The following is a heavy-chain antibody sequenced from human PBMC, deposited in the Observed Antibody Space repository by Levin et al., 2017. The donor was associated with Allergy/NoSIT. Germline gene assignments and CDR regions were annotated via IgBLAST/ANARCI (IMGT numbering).Heavy chain of an antibody. CDR1: GFPFSSYS. J-gene: IGHJ4*02. D-gene: IGHD1-26*01. V-gene: IGHV3-48*01. CDR2: ISTSSGTI. CDR3: ARVREGSYYPNFDS. Sequence: GGSLRLSCAASGFPFSSYSMNWVRQAPGKGLEWVSYISTSSGTIYYADSVKGRFTISRDNAKNSLYLQMNSLRAEDTAVYYCARVREGSYYPNFDSWGQGTLVAVSS.